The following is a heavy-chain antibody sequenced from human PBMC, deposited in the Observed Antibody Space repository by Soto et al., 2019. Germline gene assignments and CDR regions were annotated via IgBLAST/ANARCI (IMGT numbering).Heavy chain of an antibody. V-gene: IGHV3-23*01. CDR3: AKDINRGWLHGEGY. Sequence: EVPLLESGGGLVQPGGSLRLSCAASGFTFSSYAMSWVRQAPGKGLEWVSAISGSGGSTYYADSVKGRFTISRDNSKNTLYLQMNSLRAEDTAVYYCAKDINRGWLHGEGYWGQGTLVTVSS. CDR1: GFTFSSYA. D-gene: IGHD5-18*01. J-gene: IGHJ4*02. CDR2: ISGSGGST.